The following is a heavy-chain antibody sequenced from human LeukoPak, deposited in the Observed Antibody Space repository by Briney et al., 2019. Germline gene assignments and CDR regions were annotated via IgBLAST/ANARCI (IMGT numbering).Heavy chain of an antibody. Sequence: SETLSLTCTVSGGSVSSSGYSWNWLRQPPGKTLEWIGYTYYSGRTNYNPSLKSRVTISLDTSKNQFSLRLTSVTAADTAVYYCALRRLASAQIIEDIWFDPWGQGTLVTVSS. CDR2: TYYSGRT. D-gene: IGHD2/OR15-2a*01. CDR3: ALRRLASAQIIEDIWFDP. V-gene: IGHV4-61*08. CDR1: GGSVSSSGYS. J-gene: IGHJ5*02.